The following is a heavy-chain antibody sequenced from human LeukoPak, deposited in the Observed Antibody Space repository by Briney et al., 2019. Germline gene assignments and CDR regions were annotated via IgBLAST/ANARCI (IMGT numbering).Heavy chain of an antibody. J-gene: IGHJ6*03. D-gene: IGHD6-13*01. CDR3: ARDPRGTTGIAAARDYYYYYMDV. CDR1: GFTFSSYA. Sequence: GGSLRFSCAASGFTFSSYAMHWVRQAPGKGLEWVAVISYDGSNKYYADSVKGRFTISRDNSKNTLYLQMNSLRAEDTAVYYCARDPRGTTGIAAARDYYYYYMDVWGKGTTVTVSS. V-gene: IGHV3-30-3*01. CDR2: ISYDGSNK.